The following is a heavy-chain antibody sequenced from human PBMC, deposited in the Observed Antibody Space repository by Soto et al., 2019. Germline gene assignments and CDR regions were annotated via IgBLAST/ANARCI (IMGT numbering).Heavy chain of an antibody. CDR2: ISYDGSNK. CDR1: GFTFSSYC. CDR3: ANRLGYCSGGSCYSRQNFQH. J-gene: IGHJ1*01. V-gene: IGHV3-30*18. D-gene: IGHD2-15*01. Sequence: TGGSLRLSCAAPGFTFSSYCMHRVRQAPGKGVEWVAVISYDGSNKYYADSVKGRFTISRDNSKNTLYLQMNSLRAEDTAVYYCANRLGYCSGGSCYSRQNFQHWGQGTLVTVSS.